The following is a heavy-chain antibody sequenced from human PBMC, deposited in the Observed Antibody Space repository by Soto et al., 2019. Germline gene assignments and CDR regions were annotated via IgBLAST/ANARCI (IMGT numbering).Heavy chain of an antibody. CDR1: GFTFSSYG. Sequence: LVGSLGLSCAASGFTFSSYGLHWVRQAPGKGLEWVAVIWYDGSNKYYADSVRGRFTISSDNSKSTLYLQMDILRPEDTAVYYCAKEFGWEGQLSHPSPNSGMDGCGQRTTFT. J-gene: IGHJ6*02. CDR2: IWYDGSNK. D-gene: IGHD3-10*01. CDR3: AKEFGWEGQLSHPSPNSGMDG. V-gene: IGHV3-33*03.